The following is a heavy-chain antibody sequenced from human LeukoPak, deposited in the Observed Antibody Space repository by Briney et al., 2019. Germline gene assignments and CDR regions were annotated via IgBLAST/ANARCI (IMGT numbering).Heavy chain of an antibody. Sequence: GGSLRLSCAPSGLTFTSFAMDWVCEAPGGGRGCVAVTSFDGDKKPYADSSKGRFTISRDNSKNTLYLQMNTLRVEDTAVYYCAKGRLLGAPWGMDVWGQGTTVTVSS. CDR1: GLTFTSFA. D-gene: IGHD1-26*01. CDR3: AKGRLLGAPWGMDV. CDR2: TSFDGDKK. J-gene: IGHJ6*02. V-gene: IGHV3-30*18.